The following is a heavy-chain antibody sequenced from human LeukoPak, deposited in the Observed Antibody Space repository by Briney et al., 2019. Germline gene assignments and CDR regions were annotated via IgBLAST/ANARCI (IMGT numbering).Heavy chain of an antibody. V-gene: IGHV3-23*01. J-gene: IGHJ4*02. CDR3: ARKSASGNYPLDY. D-gene: IGHD3-10*01. CDR1: GFNFGSYS. CDR2: ISADSATT. Sequence: GGSLRLSCAASGFNFGSYSMTWVRQAPGKGLEWVSVISADSATTFYADSVKGRLTISRDNAKNTVFLQMSSLRAEDTALYYCARKSASGNYPLDYWGQGTLVTVSS.